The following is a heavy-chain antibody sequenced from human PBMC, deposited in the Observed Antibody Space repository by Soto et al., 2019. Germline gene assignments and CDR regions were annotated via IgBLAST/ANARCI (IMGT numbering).Heavy chain of an antibody. CDR3: ATWWYKDIVATIFYYYGMDV. V-gene: IGHV1-69*12. CDR2: IIPIFGTA. D-gene: IGHD5-12*01. J-gene: IGHJ6*02. Sequence: QVQLVQSGAEVKKPGSSVKVSCKASGGTFSSYAISWVRQAPGQGLEWMGGIIPIFGTANYAQKFQGRVTITAEESTSTAYMELSSLRSEDTAVYYCATWWYKDIVATIFYYYGMDVWGQGTTVTVSS. CDR1: GGTFSSYA.